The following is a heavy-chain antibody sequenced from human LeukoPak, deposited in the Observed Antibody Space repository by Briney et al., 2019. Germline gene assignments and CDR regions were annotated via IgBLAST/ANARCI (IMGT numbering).Heavy chain of an antibody. CDR2: IYHSGST. J-gene: IGHJ5*02. V-gene: IGHV4-38-2*01. CDR3: ARGSGDSGWYSENWFDP. CDR1: GGSFSGYY. Sequence: PSETLSLTCAVYGGSFSGYYWGWIRQPPGKGLEWIGSIYHSGSTYYNPSLKSRVTISVDTSKNQFSLKLSSVTAADTAVYYCARGSGDSGWYSENWFDPWGQGTLVTVSS. D-gene: IGHD6-19*01.